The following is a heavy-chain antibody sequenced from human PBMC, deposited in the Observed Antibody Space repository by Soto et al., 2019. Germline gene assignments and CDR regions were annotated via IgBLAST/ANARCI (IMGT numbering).Heavy chain of an antibody. CDR3: ARGVASWYSFDY. CDR2: IRQDGSEM. D-gene: IGHD6-13*01. CDR1: GFTFSSYW. Sequence: PGGSLRLSCAFSGFTFSSYWMNLVRQAPGRGLEWVANIRQDGSEMYYVDSVKGRFTISRDNAKNSLYLQMNSLRAGDTAVYYCARGVASWYSFDYWGQGTLVTVSS. J-gene: IGHJ4*02. V-gene: IGHV3-7*05.